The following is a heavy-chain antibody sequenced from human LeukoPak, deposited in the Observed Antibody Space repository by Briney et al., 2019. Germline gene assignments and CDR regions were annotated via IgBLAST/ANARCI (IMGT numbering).Heavy chain of an antibody. Sequence: PGGSLRLSCAASGFTFSTYAMSWVRQAPGKGLEWVATMTGSGGSTFYGDSVKGRFTIARDNSNNVLYLQMNSLRAEDTAVYYCAKDLGLLWFGTFDYWGQGILVTVSS. CDR3: AKDLGLLWFGTFDY. CDR1: GFTFSTYA. D-gene: IGHD3-10*01. J-gene: IGHJ4*02. V-gene: IGHV3-23*01. CDR2: MTGSGGST.